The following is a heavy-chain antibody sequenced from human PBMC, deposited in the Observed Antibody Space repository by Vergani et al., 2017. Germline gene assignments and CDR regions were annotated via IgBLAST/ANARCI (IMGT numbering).Heavy chain of an antibody. CDR1: EYSFGNYW. J-gene: IGHJ4*02. V-gene: IGHV5-51*03. Sequence: EVELVQSGPEMRKPGESLKISCKVSEYSFGNYWIGWVRRMPGKGLEWMGIIYPADSDTRYSPSFQDQVTIYADKSISTAFLQWDSLKASDTALYYCARYTTYTDSWGQGTLVTVSS. D-gene: IGHD1-1*01. CDR3: ARYTTYTDS. CDR2: IYPADSDT.